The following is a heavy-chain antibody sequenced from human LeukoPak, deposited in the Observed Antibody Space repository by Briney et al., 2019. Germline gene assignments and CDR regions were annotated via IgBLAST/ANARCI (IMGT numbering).Heavy chain of an antibody. V-gene: IGHV1-46*01. CDR2: INPSGGST. J-gene: IGHJ4*02. D-gene: IGHD2-21*02. CDR3: ARDAGGDDEFFRIDY. CDR1: GYTFTSYY. Sequence: GASVKVSCKASGYTFTSYYMHWVRQAPGQGLEWMGIINPSGGSTSYAQKFQGRVTMTRDMSTSTVYMELSSLRSEDTAVYYCARDAGGDDEFFRIDYWGQGTLVTVSS.